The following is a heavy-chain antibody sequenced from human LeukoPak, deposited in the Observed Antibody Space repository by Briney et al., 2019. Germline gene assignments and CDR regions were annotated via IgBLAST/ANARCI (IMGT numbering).Heavy chain of an antibody. J-gene: IGHJ4*02. V-gene: IGHV3-30*03. CDR1: GFTFSSYG. D-gene: IGHD4-17*01. CDR2: ISYDGSNK. Sequence: PGRSLRLSCAASGFTFSSYGMHWVRQAPGKGLEWVAVISYDGSNKYYGDSVKGRFTISRDNSKNTLYLQMNSLRAEDTAVYYCARDGQDYGDYFWYFDYWGQGTLVTVSS. CDR3: ARDGQDYGDYFWYFDY.